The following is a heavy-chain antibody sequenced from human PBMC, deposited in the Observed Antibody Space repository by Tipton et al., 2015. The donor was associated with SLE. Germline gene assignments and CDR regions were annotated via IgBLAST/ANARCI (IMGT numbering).Heavy chain of an antibody. V-gene: IGHV4-34*01. J-gene: IGHJ3*01. D-gene: IGHD2-2*01. CDR3: ARQDIVVVPAYAFDF. CDR1: GGSFSGYY. Sequence: TLSLTCAVYGGSFSGYYWSWIRQPPGKGLEWIGEINHSASTNYNPSLKSRVTISLDTSKNQFSLKLSSVTAADTAVYYCARQDIVVVPAYAFDFWGQGTMVTVSS. CDR2: INHSAST.